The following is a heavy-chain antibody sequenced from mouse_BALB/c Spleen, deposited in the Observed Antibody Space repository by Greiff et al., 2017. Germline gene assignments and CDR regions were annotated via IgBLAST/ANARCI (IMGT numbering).Heavy chain of an antibody. Sequence: QVQLQQSGAELVKPGASVKLSCKASGYTFTSYWMHWVKQRPGQGLEWIGEINPSNGRTNYNEKFKSKATLTVDKSSSTAYMQLSSLTSEDSAVYYCARAPIYYGYDYAMDYWGQGTSVTVSS. CDR1: GYTFTSYW. V-gene: IGHV1S81*02. CDR2: INPSNGRT. CDR3: ARAPIYYGYDYAMDY. J-gene: IGHJ4*01. D-gene: IGHD2-2*01.